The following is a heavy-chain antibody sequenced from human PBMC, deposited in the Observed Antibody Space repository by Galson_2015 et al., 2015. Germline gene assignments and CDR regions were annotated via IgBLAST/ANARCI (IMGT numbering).Heavy chain of an antibody. D-gene: IGHD2-21*01. J-gene: IGHJ4*02. Sequence: SVKVSCKASGYNFSSYGIGWVRQAPGQGLEWMGWISAYDGKTNYAQKFQGRVAQKFQGRVTMTTDTSTSTAYMELRSLRSDDTAVYYCARGPSQSYCGGDCYSDYWGQGTLVTVSS. V-gene: IGHV1-18*01. CDR2: ISAYDGKT. CDR3: ARGPSQSYCGGDCYSDY. CDR1: GYNFSSYG.